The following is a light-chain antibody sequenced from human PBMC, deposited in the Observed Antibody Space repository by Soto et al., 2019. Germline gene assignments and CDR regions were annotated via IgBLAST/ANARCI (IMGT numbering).Light chain of an antibody. CDR3: QSSDSRLSGSDV. Sequence: SVLTQPPSLSGAPGQRVTISCTGSSSNIGAGYHVHWYQQLPGAAPKLLIFGDSNRPSGVPDRFSGSKSGTSASLAITGLQADDEADYYCQSSDSRLSGSDVFGTGTKVTVL. V-gene: IGLV1-40*01. CDR2: GDS. CDR1: SSNIGAGYH. J-gene: IGLJ1*01.